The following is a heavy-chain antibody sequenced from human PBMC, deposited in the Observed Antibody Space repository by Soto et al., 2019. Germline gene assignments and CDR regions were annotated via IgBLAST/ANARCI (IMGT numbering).Heavy chain of an antibody. CDR1: GYTLTELS. J-gene: IGHJ6*02. CDR2: FDPEDGET. D-gene: IGHD3-3*01. Sequence: ASVKVSCKVSGYTLTELSMHWVRQAPGKGLEWMGGFDPEDGETIYAQKFQGRVTMTEDTSTDTAYMELSSLRSEDTAVYYCATAWVLRFLEWSPYGMDVWGQGTTVTVSS. CDR3: ATAWVLRFLEWSPYGMDV. V-gene: IGHV1-24*01.